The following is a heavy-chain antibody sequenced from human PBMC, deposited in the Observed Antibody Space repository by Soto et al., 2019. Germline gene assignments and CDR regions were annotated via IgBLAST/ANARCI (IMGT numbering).Heavy chain of an antibody. CDR2: ISGYNGNT. J-gene: IGHJ5*02. CDR1: GYTFTNYG. D-gene: IGHD3-10*01. Sequence: ASVKVSCKASGYTFTNYGFSWVRQAPGQGLEWMGWISGYNGNTKYAEKFQGRVTMTTDTSTSTAHMELRSLRSDDTAVYYCARDGTPPSDYGSGSYYPNWFDPRGQGTLVTVSS. V-gene: IGHV1-18*01. CDR3: ARDGTPPSDYGSGSYYPNWFDP.